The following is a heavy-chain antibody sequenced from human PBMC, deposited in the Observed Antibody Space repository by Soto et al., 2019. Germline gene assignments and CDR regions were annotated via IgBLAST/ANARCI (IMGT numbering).Heavy chain of an antibody. J-gene: IGHJ5*02. Sequence: QVQLQESGPGLVKPSQTLSLTCTVSGGSISSGGYYWSWIRQHPGKGLEWIGYIYYSGSTYYNPSLKSRVTIAVDTSKNQFSLKLSSVTAADTAVYYCARNSRHYKLNWFDPWGQGTLVTVSS. CDR1: GGSISSGGYY. D-gene: IGHD4-4*01. CDR3: ARNSRHYKLNWFDP. CDR2: IYYSGST. V-gene: IGHV4-31*03.